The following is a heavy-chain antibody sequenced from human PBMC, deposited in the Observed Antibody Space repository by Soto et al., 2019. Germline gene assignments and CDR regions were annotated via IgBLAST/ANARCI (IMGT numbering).Heavy chain of an antibody. Sequence: SLRLSFAVTGLYFEDFAMYCVRHAPRKGLGWVSGITWNSRVLAYADSVKGRFTISRDNARNSLCLQMDSLRDEDTALYYCAKGRYDFWSPYYFDSWGQGTLATVS. V-gene: IGHV3-9*01. D-gene: IGHD3-3*01. CDR1: GLYFEDFA. CDR2: ITWNSRVL. J-gene: IGHJ4*02. CDR3: AKGRYDFWSPYYFDS.